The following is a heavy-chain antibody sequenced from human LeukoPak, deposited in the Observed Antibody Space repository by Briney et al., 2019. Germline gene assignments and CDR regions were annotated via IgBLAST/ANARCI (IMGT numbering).Heavy chain of an antibody. CDR1: GDSLRNYY. V-gene: IGHV4-59*01. D-gene: IGHD2-15*01. CDR3: ARGDCSGTHCRERFDP. J-gene: IGHJ5*02. Sequence: SETLSLTCTVSGDSLRNYYWSWIRQTPGKGLEWIGCFYNSGNTKCNPSLKSRVTISVDTSKNQFSLNLSSVTAADTAVYYCARGDCSGTHCRERFDPWGQGTLVTVSS. CDR2: FYNSGNT.